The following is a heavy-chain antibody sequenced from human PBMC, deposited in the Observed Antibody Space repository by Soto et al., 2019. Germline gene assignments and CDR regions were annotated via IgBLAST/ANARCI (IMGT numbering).Heavy chain of an antibody. CDR2: IYYSGST. J-gene: IGHJ4*02. CDR3: ARTYAYYDFWSGYYADY. D-gene: IGHD3-3*01. Sequence: SETLSLTCTVSGGSISSYYWSWIRQPPGKGLEWIGYIYYSGSTYYNPSLKSRVTISVDTSKNQFSLKLSSVTAADTAVYYCARTYAYYDFWSGYYADYWGQGTLVTVSS. V-gene: IGHV4-59*04. CDR1: GGSISSYY.